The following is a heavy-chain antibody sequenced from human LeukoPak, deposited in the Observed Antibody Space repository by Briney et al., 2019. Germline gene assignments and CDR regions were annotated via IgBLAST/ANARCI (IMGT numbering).Heavy chain of an antibody. CDR2: ISGSGAST. V-gene: IGHV3-23*01. CDR3: AKDVGKWESLHFFDY. J-gene: IGHJ4*02. Sequence: PGGSLRLSCEGSAFIFSGHWMNWVRQAPGKGLEWISGISGSGASTYYADSVKGRFTISRDDSRNTLYLQMNSLRGDDTAVYYCAKDVGKWESLHFFDYWGQGTLVTVSS. D-gene: IGHD1-26*01. CDR1: AFIFSGHW.